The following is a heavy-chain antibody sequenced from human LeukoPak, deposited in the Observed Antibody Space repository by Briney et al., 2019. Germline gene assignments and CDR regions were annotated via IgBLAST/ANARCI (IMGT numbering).Heavy chain of an antibody. CDR2: ISWNSGSI. CDR3: AKDKRMGIAAAGLFDY. Sequence: GRSLRLSCAASGFTFDDYAMHWVRQAPGNGLEWVSGISWNSGSIGYADSVKGRFTISKDNAKNSLYLQMNSLRAEDTALYYCAKDKRMGIAAAGLFDYWGQGTLVTVSS. CDR1: GFTFDDYA. D-gene: IGHD6-13*01. V-gene: IGHV3-9*01. J-gene: IGHJ4*02.